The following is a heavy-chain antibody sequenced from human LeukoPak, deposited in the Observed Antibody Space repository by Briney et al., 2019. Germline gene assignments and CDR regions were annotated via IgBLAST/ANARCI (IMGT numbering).Heavy chain of an antibody. CDR3: ARGRGSSWRRFYP. V-gene: IGHV1-8*03. J-gene: IGHJ5*02. D-gene: IGHD6-13*01. Sequence: ASVKVSCKASVYTFTRYDSYWVRQATGQGLEWMGWMNPNSGNTGYAQKFQGRVTITRNTSISTAYMELSSLRSEDTAVYYCARGRGSSWRRFYPWGQGTLVTVSS. CDR2: MNPNSGNT. CDR1: VYTFTRYD.